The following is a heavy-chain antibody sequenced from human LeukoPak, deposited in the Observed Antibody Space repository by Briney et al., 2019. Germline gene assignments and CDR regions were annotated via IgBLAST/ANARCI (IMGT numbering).Heavy chain of an antibody. CDR3: ARAQDTYNSLYFDY. D-gene: IGHD5-24*01. V-gene: IGHV3-74*01. Sequence: QAGGSLRLSCAGSGFTLRSYWMHWVRQAPGKGLVWVSRIHYDGRITAYADSVKGRFTISKDNARNTLYLQMNTLRVEDTAVYYCARAQDTYNSLYFDYWGQGALVTVSS. CDR2: IHYDGRIT. CDR1: GFTLRSYW. J-gene: IGHJ4*02.